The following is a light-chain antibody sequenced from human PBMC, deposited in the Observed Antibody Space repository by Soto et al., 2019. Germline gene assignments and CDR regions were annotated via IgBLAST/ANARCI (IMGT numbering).Light chain of an antibody. CDR1: QSVSSNY. V-gene: IGKV3-20*01. CDR3: QQYGSSPLT. Sequence: EIVLTQSPGTLSLSPGERATLSCGASQSVSSNYLAWYQQKPGRAPRLLIYGASSRATGIPDRFSGSGSGTDFSLTISRLEPEECAVYYCQQYGSSPLTFGGGAKVDIK. CDR2: GAS. J-gene: IGKJ4*01.